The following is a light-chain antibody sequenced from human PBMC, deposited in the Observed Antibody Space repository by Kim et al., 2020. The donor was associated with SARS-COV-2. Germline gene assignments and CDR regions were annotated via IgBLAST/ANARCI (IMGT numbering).Light chain of an antibody. V-gene: IGLV3-1*01. J-gene: IGLJ2*01. Sequence: SPGQTASITCSGDKVGDKYACWYQQKPGQSPVLVSYQDSKRPSGIPERFSGSNSGNTATLTISGTQAMDEADYYCQAWDSSTVVFGGGTQLTVL. CDR3: QAWDSSTVV. CDR1: KVGDKY. CDR2: QDS.